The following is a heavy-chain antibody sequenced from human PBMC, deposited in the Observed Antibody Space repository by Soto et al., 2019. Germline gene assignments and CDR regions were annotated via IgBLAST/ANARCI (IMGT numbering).Heavy chain of an antibody. CDR2: MNPINGAT. Sequence: ASVKVCCKASGYDFTAYDINWVRQASGQGLEWMGWMNPINGATGTARSFQGRVSFSRNTATGTDYLELTSLRSDDTAVYYCGRGPSPRAPAGGTPYYYAMDVCGQGTTVTVSS. CDR1: GYDFTAYD. D-gene: IGHD6-13*01. V-gene: IGHV1-8*02. J-gene: IGHJ6*02. CDR3: GRGPSPRAPAGGTPYYYAMDV.